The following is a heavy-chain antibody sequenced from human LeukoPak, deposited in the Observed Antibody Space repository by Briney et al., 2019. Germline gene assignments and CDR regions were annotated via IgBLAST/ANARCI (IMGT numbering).Heavy chain of an antibody. CDR1: GFTFSSYA. Sequence: GGSLRLSCAASGFTFSSYAMSWVRQAPGKGLEWVSAISGSGGSTYYADSAKGRFTISRDNSKNTLYLQMNSLRAEDTAVYYCAKDTAQGSAFDIWGQGTMVTVSS. D-gene: IGHD5-18*01. CDR2: ISGSGGST. CDR3: AKDTAQGSAFDI. J-gene: IGHJ3*02. V-gene: IGHV3-23*01.